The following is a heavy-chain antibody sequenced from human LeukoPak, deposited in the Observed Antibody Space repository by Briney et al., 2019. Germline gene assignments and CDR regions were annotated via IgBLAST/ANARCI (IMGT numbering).Heavy chain of an antibody. CDR2: IYTSGST. CDR1: GGSLSSYY. CDR3: ARKGFKRRFDY. Sequence: SETLSLTCTVSGGSLSSYYWNWIRQPAGKGLEWIGRIYTSGSTNYNPSLKSPVTISVDTSKNQFSLRLSSVTAADTAVYYCARKGFKRRFDYWGQGTLVTVSS. V-gene: IGHV4-4*07. J-gene: IGHJ4*02.